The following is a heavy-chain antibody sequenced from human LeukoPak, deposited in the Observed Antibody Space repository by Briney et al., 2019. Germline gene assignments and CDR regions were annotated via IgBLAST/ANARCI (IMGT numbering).Heavy chain of an antibody. CDR2: IKQDGSEK. CDR1: GFTFSNYW. J-gene: IGHJ5*02. Sequence: PGGSLRLSCAASGFTFSNYWMSWVRQAPAKGLEWVANIKQDGSEKYYVDSVKGRFTISRDNAKKSLYLQMNSLRAEDTAAYYCARDREWFDPWGQGTLVTVSS. CDR3: ARDREWFDP. V-gene: IGHV3-7*01.